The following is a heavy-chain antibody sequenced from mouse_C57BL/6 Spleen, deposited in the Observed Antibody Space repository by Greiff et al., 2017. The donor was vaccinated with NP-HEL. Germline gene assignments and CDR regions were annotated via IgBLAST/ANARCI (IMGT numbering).Heavy chain of an antibody. J-gene: IGHJ4*01. Sequence: EVMLVESGGDLVKPGGSLKLSCAASGFTFSSYGMSWVRQTPDKRLEWVATISSGGSYTYYPDSLKGRFTISRDNAKNTLYLQMSSLKSEDTAMYYCARRTMVTTGAMDYWGQGTSVTVSS. D-gene: IGHD2-2*01. CDR3: ARRTMVTTGAMDY. V-gene: IGHV5-6*02. CDR2: ISSGGSYT. CDR1: GFTFSSYG.